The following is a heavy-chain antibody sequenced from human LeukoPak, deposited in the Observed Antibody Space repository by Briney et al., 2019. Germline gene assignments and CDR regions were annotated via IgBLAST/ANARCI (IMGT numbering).Heavy chain of an antibody. J-gene: IGHJ4*02. D-gene: IGHD6-13*01. CDR1: GFTFSSYA. Sequence: PGGSLRLSCAASGFTFSSYAMSWVRQAPGKGLEWVSAISTSGGSTYYADSVKGRFIISRDNSKNTLYVQMNSLRAEDTAVYYCAKGQRTSSSWSDYWGQGTPVTVSS. CDR2: ISTSGGST. CDR3: AKGQRTSSSWSDY. V-gene: IGHV3-23*01.